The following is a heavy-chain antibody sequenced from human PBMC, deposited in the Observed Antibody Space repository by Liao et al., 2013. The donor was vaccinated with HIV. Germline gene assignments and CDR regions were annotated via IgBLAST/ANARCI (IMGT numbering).Heavy chain of an antibody. Sequence: QVQLQQWGAGLLKPSETLSLTCAVYGGSFSGYYWSWIRQPPGKGLEWIGEINHSGSTNYNPSLKSRVTISVDTSKNQFSLKLSSVTAADTAVYYCARDYDILTGYWFDPWGQGTLVTVSS. J-gene: IGHJ5*02. CDR2: INHSGST. D-gene: IGHD3-9*01. CDR1: GGSFSGYY. V-gene: IGHV4-34*01. CDR3: ARDYDILTGYWFDP.